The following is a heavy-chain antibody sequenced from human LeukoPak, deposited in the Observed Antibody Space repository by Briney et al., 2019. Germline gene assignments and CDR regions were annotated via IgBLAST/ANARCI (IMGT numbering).Heavy chain of an antibody. CDR1: GDTFTSYG. D-gene: IGHD5-12*01. V-gene: IGHV1-18*01. J-gene: IGHJ4*02. Sequence: ASVRVSCKASGDTFTSYGFTWVRQAPGQGLEWMGWISAYNGATDYARILQGRVIMTAETSTSTVSMELRSLTSDDTVVYYCARCWSYDRGYCDYWGQGTLVTVSS. CDR2: ISAYNGAT. CDR3: ARCWSYDRGYCDY.